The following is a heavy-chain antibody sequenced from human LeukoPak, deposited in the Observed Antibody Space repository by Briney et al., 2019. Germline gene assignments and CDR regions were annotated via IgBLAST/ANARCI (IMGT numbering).Heavy chain of an antibody. Sequence: QTGGSLRLSCAASGFTFSNYGMHWVRQAPGQGLEWVSAVSNSGGSTYYADSVKGRFTISRDNSKNTLYLQMTSLRAEDTAVYYCARGSYFCGGDCYPSHYWGQGTLVTVSS. J-gene: IGHJ4*02. CDR1: GFTFSNYG. V-gene: IGHV3-23*01. CDR2: VSNSGGST. CDR3: ARGSYFCGGDCYPSHY. D-gene: IGHD2-21*02.